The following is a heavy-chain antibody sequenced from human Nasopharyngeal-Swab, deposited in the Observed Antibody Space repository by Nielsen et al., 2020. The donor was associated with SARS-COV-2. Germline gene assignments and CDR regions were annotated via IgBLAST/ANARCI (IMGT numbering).Heavy chain of an antibody. CDR3: ARIRCSSTSCYSRTGNYYYYGMDV. CDR2: INHSGST. J-gene: IGHJ6*02. Sequence: GSLRLSCTVYGGSFSGYYWSWIRKPPGKGPEWIGEINHSGSTNYNPSLKSRVTISVDTSKNQFSLKLSSVTAADTAVYYCARIRCSSTSCYSRTGNYYYYGMDVWGQGTTVTVSS. CDR1: GGSFSGYY. D-gene: IGHD2-2*01. V-gene: IGHV4-34*01.